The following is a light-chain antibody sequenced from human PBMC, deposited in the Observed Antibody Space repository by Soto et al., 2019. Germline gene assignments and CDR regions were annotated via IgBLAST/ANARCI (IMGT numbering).Light chain of an antibody. CDR3: QTWDTGISVV. CDR2: LNNDGSH. V-gene: IGLV4-69*01. Sequence: QLVLTQSPSASASLGASVKLTCTLSSGHSNYAIAWHQQQPEKGPRYLMKLNNDGSHSKGDGIPDRFSGSSSGAERYLTISSLQSEDERAYYCQTWDTGISVVFGGGTQLTVL. J-gene: IGLJ2*01. CDR1: SGHSNYA.